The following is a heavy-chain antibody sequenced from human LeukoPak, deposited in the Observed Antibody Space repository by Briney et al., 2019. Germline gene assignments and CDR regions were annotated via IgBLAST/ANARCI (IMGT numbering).Heavy chain of an antibody. CDR3: ARYCSGGSCYPGYFDY. D-gene: IGHD2-15*01. Sequence: SETLSLTCAVSGGSISSGGYSWRWIRQPPGKGLEWIVYIYHSGSTYYNPSLKSRVTISVDRSKNQFSLKLSSVTAADTAVYYCARYCSGGSCYPGYFDYWGQGTLVTVSS. V-gene: IGHV4-30-2*01. CDR2: IYHSGST. J-gene: IGHJ4*02. CDR1: GGSISSGGYS.